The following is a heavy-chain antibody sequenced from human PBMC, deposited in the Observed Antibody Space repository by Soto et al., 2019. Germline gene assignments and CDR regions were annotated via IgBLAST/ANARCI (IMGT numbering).Heavy chain of an antibody. V-gene: IGHV3-48*01. J-gene: IGHJ6*03. CDR1: GFTFSSYS. Sequence: EVQLVESGGGLVQPGGSLRLSCAASGFTFSSYSMNWVRQAPGKGLEWVSYISSSSSTIYYADSVKGRFTISRDNAKSSLYLQMNSLRAEDTAVYYATRSAYMDDWGKGTTVTVSS. CDR2: ISSSSSTI. D-gene: IGHD2-2*01. CDR3: TRSAYMDD.